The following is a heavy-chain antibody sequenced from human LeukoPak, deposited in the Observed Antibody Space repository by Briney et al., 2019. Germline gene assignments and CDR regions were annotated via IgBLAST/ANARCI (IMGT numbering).Heavy chain of an antibody. V-gene: IGHV3-9*03. CDR3: AKGFRSYYYDSSYYLDH. J-gene: IGHJ4*02. D-gene: IGHD3-22*01. CDR1: GFTFEDFA. CDR2: ILWNSNSI. Sequence: GGSLRLSCAASGFTFEDFAMHWARQAPGKGLEWVSGILWNSNSIGYADSVKDRFTLSRDNAKNALHLEMNSLRDEDMAVYYCAKGFRSYYYDSSYYLDHWGQGTLVTVSS.